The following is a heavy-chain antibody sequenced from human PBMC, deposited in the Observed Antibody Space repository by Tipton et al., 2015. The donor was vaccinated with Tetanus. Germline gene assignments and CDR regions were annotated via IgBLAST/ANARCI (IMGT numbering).Heavy chain of an antibody. V-gene: IGHV4-34*01. J-gene: IGHJ4*02. D-gene: IGHD3-22*01. Sequence: TLSLTCAVYGGSFSGYYWSWIRQPPGKGLEWIGEINHSGSTNYTPSLKSRVTISVDTSKNQFSLKLSSVTAADPAVYYCARGSDSSGFHAGDYWGQGTLVTVSS. CDR1: GGSFSGYY. CDR2: INHSGST. CDR3: ARGSDSSGFHAGDY.